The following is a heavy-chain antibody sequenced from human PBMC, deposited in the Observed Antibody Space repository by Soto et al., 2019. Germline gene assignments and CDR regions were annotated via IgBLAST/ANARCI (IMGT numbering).Heavy chain of an antibody. CDR1: GGSISSYY. J-gene: IGHJ4*02. V-gene: IGHV4-59*08. CDR3: ARLEGSGSYYHRHFDY. Sequence: QVQLQESGPGLVKPSGTLSLTCTVSGGSISSYYWSWIRQPPGKGLEWIGYIYYSGSTNYNPSLKSRVTISVDTSKNQFSLKVSSVTAADTAVYYCARLEGSGSYYHRHFDYWGQGTLVTVSS. D-gene: IGHD3-10*01. CDR2: IYYSGST.